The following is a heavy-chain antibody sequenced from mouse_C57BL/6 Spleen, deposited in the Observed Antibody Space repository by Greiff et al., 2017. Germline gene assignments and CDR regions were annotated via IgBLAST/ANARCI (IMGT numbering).Heavy chain of an antibody. Sequence: LQESGAELVRPGASVTLSCKASGYTFTDYEMHWVKQTPVHGLEWIGAIDPETGGTAYNQKFKGKAILTADKSSSTAYMELRSLTSEDSAVYYCTRNDGYLDYWGQGTTLTVSS. D-gene: IGHD2-3*01. CDR1: GYTFTDYE. CDR2: IDPETGGT. V-gene: IGHV1-15*01. CDR3: TRNDGYLDY. J-gene: IGHJ2*01.